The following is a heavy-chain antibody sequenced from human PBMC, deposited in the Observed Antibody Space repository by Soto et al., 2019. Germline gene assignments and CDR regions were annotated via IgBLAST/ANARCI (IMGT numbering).Heavy chain of an antibody. D-gene: IGHD6-19*01. CDR2: IIPEFARA. J-gene: IGHJ4*02. CDR3: AREAMPHSSGWQY. CDR1: GGTSSSYA. V-gene: IGHV1-69*12. Sequence: QVQLVQSGAEVQKPGSSVKVSCKAPGGTSSSYAIIWVRQAPGQGLEWMGEIIPEFARANYAQKFQGRVTITADESTSRAYLELSSLTSDDTAVYYCAREAMPHSSGWQYWGQGTLVTVSS.